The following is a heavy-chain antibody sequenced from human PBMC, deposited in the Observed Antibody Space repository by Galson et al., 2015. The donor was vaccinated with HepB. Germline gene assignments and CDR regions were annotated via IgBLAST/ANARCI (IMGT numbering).Heavy chain of an antibody. J-gene: IGHJ5*02. CDR2: ISAYNGDT. V-gene: IGHV1-18*01. D-gene: IGHD4-11*01. Sequence: SVKVSCKASGYRFTTYGINWVRQAPGQRLEWMGWISAYNGDTRYAQRFQDRVAMTTDTSTSTVYMELRSLKSDDTAVYYCARDCTVTTRNFLDPWGQGTVVTVSS. CDR1: GYRFTTYG. CDR3: ARDCTVTTRNFLDP.